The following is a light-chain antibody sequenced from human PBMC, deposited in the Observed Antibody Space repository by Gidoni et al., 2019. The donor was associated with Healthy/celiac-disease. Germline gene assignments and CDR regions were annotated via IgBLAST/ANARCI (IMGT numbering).Light chain of an antibody. J-gene: IGLJ2*01. CDR2: EVR. V-gene: IGLV2-14*01. CDR3: SSYTSSSTLVV. Sequence: QSALTQPASVSGSPGQSITISCTGTSSDVGGYNYVSWYPQHPGKAPKLLVSEVRTLPSGVSNRFSGSKSGNTASLTISGLQAEDEADYYCSSYTSSSTLVVFGGGTKLTVL. CDR1: SSDVGGYNY.